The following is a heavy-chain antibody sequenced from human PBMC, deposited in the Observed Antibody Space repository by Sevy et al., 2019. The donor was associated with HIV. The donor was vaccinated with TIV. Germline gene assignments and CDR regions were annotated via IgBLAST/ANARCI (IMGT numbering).Heavy chain of an antibody. V-gene: IGHV3-23*01. J-gene: IGHJ3*02. CDR3: AKGDEPAADYADYVPNAFDI. CDR1: GFTFRSYA. CDR2: ISGPGALT. D-gene: IGHD4-17*01. Sequence: GGSLRLSCAVSGFTFRSYAMSWVRQAPGKGLERVSSISGPGALTYYAESVKGRFTISRDNSKNTLFLQMNSLRAEDTALYYCAKGDEPAADYADYVPNAFDIWGQGTMVTVS.